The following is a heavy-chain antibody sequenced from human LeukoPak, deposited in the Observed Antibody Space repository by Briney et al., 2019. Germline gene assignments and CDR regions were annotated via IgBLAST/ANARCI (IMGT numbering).Heavy chain of an antibody. CDR3: AKGSSGYFVDL. V-gene: IGHV3-74*01. D-gene: IGHD3-22*01. CDR1: GFTFSSYA. Sequence: QPGGSLRLSCAASGFTFSSYAMHWVRQAPGKGLVWVSRVKSDGSSTSYADSVKGRFTISRDNARNTLFLQMNSLRAEDTALYYCAKGSSGYFVDLWGQGTLVTVSS. CDR2: VKSDGSST. J-gene: IGHJ5*02.